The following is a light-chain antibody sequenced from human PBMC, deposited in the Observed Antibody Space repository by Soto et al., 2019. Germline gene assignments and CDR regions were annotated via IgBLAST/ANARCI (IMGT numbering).Light chain of an antibody. J-gene: IGKJ1*01. CDR1: QSVSSSY. CDR3: HQRQSWPRT. Sequence: EVVLTQSPGTLSLSPGERATLSCRASQSVSSSYLAWYQHKPGQAPRLLIYLTSNRATGIPARFSGSGSGTDFTLTISSLEPEDSAVYYCHQRQSWPRTFGQGTKVDIK. V-gene: IGKV3D-20*02. CDR2: LTS.